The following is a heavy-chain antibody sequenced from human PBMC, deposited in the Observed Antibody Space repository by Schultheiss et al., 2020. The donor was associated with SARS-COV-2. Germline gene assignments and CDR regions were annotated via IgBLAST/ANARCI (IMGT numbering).Heavy chain of an antibody. CDR1: GFTFSSYS. V-gene: IGHV3-48*04. J-gene: IGHJ4*02. CDR3: TTHPITMVRGVITDFDY. D-gene: IGHD3-10*01. Sequence: GGSLRLSCAASGFTFSSYSMNWVRQAPGKGLEWVSYISSSSSTIYYADSVKGRFTISRDNAKNSLYLQMNSLKTEDTAVYYCTTHPITMVRGVITDFDYWGQGTLVTVSS. CDR2: ISSSSSTI.